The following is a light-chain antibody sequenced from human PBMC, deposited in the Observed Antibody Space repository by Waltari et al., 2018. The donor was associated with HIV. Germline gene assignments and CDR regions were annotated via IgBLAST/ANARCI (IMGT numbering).Light chain of an antibody. CDR3: IQARQTPRT. J-gene: IGKJ1*01. V-gene: IGKV2-28*01. CDR1: QSLLHVNGNNF. CDR2: MTF. Sequence: EIVMTQSPLSLPVTPGEPASISCTSSQSLLHVNGNNFLDWYFKKPGQSPQLLIYMTFNRASGVPDRFSGSGSGTDFTLKISRREAEDVEIYYCIQARQTPRTFDQGTKVEI.